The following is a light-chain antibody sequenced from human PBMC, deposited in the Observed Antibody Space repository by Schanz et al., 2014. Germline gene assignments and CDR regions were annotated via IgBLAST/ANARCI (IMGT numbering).Light chain of an antibody. CDR3: ASWDDSVRGWV. V-gene: IGLV1-40*01. CDR1: SSNIGAGYD. J-gene: IGLJ3*02. Sequence: QSVLTQPPSVSGAPGQRVTISCTGSSSNIGAGYDVHWYQQLPGTAPKLLIYGNSNRPSGVPDRFSGSKSGTSASLAISGLLSEDEADYYCASWDDSVRGWVFGGGTKLTVL. CDR2: GNS.